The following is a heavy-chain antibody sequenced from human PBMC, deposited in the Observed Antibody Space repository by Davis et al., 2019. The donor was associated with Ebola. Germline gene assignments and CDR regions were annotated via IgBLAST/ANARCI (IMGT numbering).Heavy chain of an antibody. J-gene: IGHJ4*02. CDR1: GYTFVNYG. Sequence: ASVKVSCKASGYTFVNYGITWVRQAPGQGLEWLGWIRTYDGNTNYAKKLQGRVTMTTDTSTSTAYMELRNLRSDDTAVYYCARWGMATIFNDYWGQGTLVTVSS. V-gene: IGHV1-18*04. D-gene: IGHD5-24*01. CDR2: IRTYDGNT. CDR3: ARWGMATIFNDY.